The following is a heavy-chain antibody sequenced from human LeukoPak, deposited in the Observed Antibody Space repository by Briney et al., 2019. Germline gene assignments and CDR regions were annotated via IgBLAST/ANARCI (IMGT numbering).Heavy chain of an antibody. CDR1: GFTFDDYA. J-gene: IGHJ4*02. CDR3: AKSTAVAGNTFDY. V-gene: IGHV3-9*01. Sequence: PGRSLRLSCAASGFTFDDYAMHWVRQAPGKGLEWVSGISWNSGSIGYADSVKGRFTISRDNAKNSLYLQMSSLRAEDTALYYCAKSTAVAGNTFDYWGQGTLVTVSS. D-gene: IGHD6-19*01. CDR2: ISWNSGSI.